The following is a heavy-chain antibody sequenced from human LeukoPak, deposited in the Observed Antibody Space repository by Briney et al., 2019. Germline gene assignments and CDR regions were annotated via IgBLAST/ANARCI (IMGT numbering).Heavy chain of an antibody. CDR2: INTNSGAT. V-gene: IGHV1-2*06. J-gene: IGHJ4*02. CDR3: ARRFRDSKTYSFDY. CDR1: GYTFMSYN. Sequence: GASVKASCKASGYTFMSYNIYWMRQAPGQGPEWLGRINTNSGATKYAQKSRDRVTMTRDTSTNTVYMELSGLTPDDTAVYYCARRFRDSKTYSFDYWGQGSLVTVS. D-gene: IGHD3-22*01.